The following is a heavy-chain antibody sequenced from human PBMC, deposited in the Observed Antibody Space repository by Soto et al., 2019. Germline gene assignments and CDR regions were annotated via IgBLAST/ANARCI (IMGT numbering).Heavy chain of an antibody. D-gene: IGHD2-2*02. CDR3: ARVVVPAAILRRGYYYGMGV. J-gene: IGHJ6*02. CDR2: IDPSDSYT. Sequence: GESLKISCKGSGYSFTSYWISWVRQMPGKGLEWMGRIDPSDSYTNYSPSFQGHVTISADKSISTAYLQWSSLKASDTAMYYCARVVVPAAILRRGYYYGMGVWGQGTTVTVSS. CDR1: GYSFTSYW. V-gene: IGHV5-10-1*01.